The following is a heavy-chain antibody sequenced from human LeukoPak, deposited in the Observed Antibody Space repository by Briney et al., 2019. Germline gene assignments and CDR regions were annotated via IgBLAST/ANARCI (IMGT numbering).Heavy chain of an antibody. Sequence: GGSLRLSCAASGFTFSSYWMSWVRQAPGKGLEWVANMKQDGNEEYYVDSVKGRFTISRDNAKNSLYLQMNSLRDEDTALYYCVRDLYHGSGNDFDFWGQGTLVTVSS. J-gene: IGHJ4*02. CDR2: MKQDGNEE. D-gene: IGHD3-10*01. CDR3: VRDLYHGSGNDFDF. V-gene: IGHV3-7*01. CDR1: GFTFSSYW.